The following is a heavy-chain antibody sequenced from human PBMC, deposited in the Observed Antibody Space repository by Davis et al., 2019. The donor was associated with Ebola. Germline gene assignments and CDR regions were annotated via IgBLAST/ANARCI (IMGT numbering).Heavy chain of an antibody. D-gene: IGHD2-8*01. V-gene: IGHV4-61*01. CDR2: IYYSGST. CDR3: ARGRTKADY. J-gene: IGHJ4*02. CDR1: GGSVSSGSYY. Sequence: SETLSLTCTVSGGSVSSGSYYWSWIRQPPGKGLEWIGYIYYSGSTNYNPSLKSRVTISVDTSKNQFSLKLSSVTAADTAVYYCARGRTKADYWGQGTLVTVSS.